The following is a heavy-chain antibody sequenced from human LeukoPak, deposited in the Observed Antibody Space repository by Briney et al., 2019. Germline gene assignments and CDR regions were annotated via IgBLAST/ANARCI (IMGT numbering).Heavy chain of an antibody. CDR3: ASSLGGY. Sequence: GGSLRLSCAASGFTFSSYAMHWGRQAPGKGLEWVAVISYDGSNKYYADSVKGRFTISRDNSKNTLYLQMNSLRAEDTAVYYCASSLGGYWGQGTLVTVSS. CDR1: GFTFSSYA. CDR2: ISYDGSNK. V-gene: IGHV3-30*04. J-gene: IGHJ4*02.